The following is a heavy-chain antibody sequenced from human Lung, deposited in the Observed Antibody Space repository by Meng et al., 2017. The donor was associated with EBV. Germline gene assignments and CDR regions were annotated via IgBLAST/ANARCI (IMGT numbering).Heavy chain of an antibody. J-gene: IGHJ2*01. Sequence: QEQLQQSGPGLVNPSQTLSLTCVIPGDSVSSSSAAWTWIRQSPSRGLEWLGRTYYRSKWYNDYAVFVKSRITINPDTSKNQFSLQLNSVTPEDTAVYYCARGATSVFDLWGRGTLVTVSS. V-gene: IGHV6-1*01. CDR3: ARGATSVFDL. CDR2: TYYRSKWYN. CDR1: GDSVSSSSAA.